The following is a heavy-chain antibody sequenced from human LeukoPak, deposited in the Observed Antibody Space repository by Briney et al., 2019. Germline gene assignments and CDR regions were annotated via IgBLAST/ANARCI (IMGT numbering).Heavy chain of an antibody. Sequence: ASVKVSCKASGYTFTSYDINWVRQATGQGLEWMGWMNPNSGNTGYAQKFQGRVTMTRNTSISTAYMELSSLRSEDTAVYYCARGQQQLVQYYFDYWGQGTLVTVSS. V-gene: IGHV1-8*01. CDR1: GYTFTSYD. CDR2: MNPNSGNT. J-gene: IGHJ4*02. D-gene: IGHD6-13*01. CDR3: ARGQQQLVQYYFDY.